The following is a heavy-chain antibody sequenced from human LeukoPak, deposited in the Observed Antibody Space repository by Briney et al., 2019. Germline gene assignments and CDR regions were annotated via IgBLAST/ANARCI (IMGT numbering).Heavy chain of an antibody. CDR1: GFIFNDYA. D-gene: IGHD5-12*01. CDR3: AKDGYSGYNQPFDY. V-gene: IGHV3-43*02. CDR2: ISGDGGST. J-gene: IGHJ4*02. Sequence: GGSLRLSCAASGFIFNDYAMHWVRQAPGKGLKWVSLISGDGGSTYYADSVKDRFNISRDNSKNSLYLQMNSLRTEDTALYYCAKDGYSGYNQPFDYWGQETLVTVSS.